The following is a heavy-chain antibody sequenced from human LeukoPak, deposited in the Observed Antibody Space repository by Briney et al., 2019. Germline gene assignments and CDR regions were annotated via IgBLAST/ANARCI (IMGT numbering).Heavy chain of an antibody. Sequence: SETLSLTCAVYGGSFSGYYWSWIRQPPGKELEWIGEINHSGSTNYNPSLKSRVTISVDTSKNQFSLKLSSVTAADTAVYYCARACGIAEGDYWGQGTLATVSS. CDR1: GGSFSGYY. CDR2: INHSGST. CDR3: ARACGIAEGDY. J-gene: IGHJ4*02. V-gene: IGHV4-34*01. D-gene: IGHD6-13*01.